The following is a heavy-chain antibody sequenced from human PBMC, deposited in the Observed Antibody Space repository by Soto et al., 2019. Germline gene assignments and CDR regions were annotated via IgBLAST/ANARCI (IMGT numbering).Heavy chain of an antibody. D-gene: IGHD5-18*01. Sequence: GGSLRLSCAASGFTFSSYGMHWVRQAPGKGLEWVAVISYDGSNKYYADSVKGRFTISRDNSKNTLYLQMNSLRAEDTAVYYCAKDGSSDTAMVFVYFDYWGQGT. CDR2: ISYDGSNK. J-gene: IGHJ4*02. CDR1: GFTFSSYG. V-gene: IGHV3-30*18. CDR3: AKDGSSDTAMVFVYFDY.